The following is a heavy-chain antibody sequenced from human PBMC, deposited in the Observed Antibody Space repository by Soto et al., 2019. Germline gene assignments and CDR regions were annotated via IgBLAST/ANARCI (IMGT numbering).Heavy chain of an antibody. Sequence: QVQLVQSGPEVKKPGSSVKVSCKASGDTFNSYVINWVRQAPGQGLEWLGGIITAFGTTSYAQNFQDRLTITADEDATTDHMELSRLTSDDTAMYYCTRSYGYTFGGSLDNWGQGTLVTDSS. J-gene: IGHJ4*02. CDR2: IITAFGTT. V-gene: IGHV1-69*01. D-gene: IGHD5-18*01. CDR3: TRSYGYTFGGSLDN. CDR1: GDTFNSYV.